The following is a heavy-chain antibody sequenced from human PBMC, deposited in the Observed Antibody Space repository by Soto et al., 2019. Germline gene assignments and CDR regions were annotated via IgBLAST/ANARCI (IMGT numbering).Heavy chain of an antibody. D-gene: IGHD6-19*01. CDR3: ARAYTWGVAVAGM. CDR2: MNPNSGNT. J-gene: IGHJ4*02. CDR1: GYTFTSCD. Sequence: ASVKVSCKASGYTFTSCDINWVRQATGQGLEWMGWMNPNSGNTGYAQKFQGRVTMTRNTSKSTAYMELSSLRSEDTAVYYCARAYTWGVAVAGMWGQGTLVTVSS. V-gene: IGHV1-8*01.